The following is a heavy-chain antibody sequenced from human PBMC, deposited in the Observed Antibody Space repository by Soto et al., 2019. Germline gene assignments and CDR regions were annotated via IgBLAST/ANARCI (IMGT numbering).Heavy chain of an antibody. V-gene: IGHV4-39*01. CDR2: IYYSGST. Sequence: SETLSLTCTVSGGSISSSSYYWGWIRQPPGKGLEWIGSIYYSGSTYYNPSLKSRVTISVDTSKNQFSLKLSSVTAADTAVYYCARLDSSGYYPWFDPWGQGTLVTSPQ. CDR3: ARLDSSGYYPWFDP. CDR1: GGSISSSSYY. D-gene: IGHD3-22*01. J-gene: IGHJ5*02.